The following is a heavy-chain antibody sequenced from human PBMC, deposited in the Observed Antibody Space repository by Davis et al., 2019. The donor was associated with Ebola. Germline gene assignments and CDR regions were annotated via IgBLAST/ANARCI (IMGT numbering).Heavy chain of an antibody. J-gene: IGHJ4*02. CDR3: ARRSSSGWYRYFDY. CDR1: GYRFTSYW. Sequence: GESLKISCKGSGYRFTSYWISWVRQTPGKGLEWMGRIDPSDSHTIYSPSFQGHVTISADKSISTAYLQWSSLKASDTAMYYCARRSSSGWYRYFDYWGQGTLVTVSS. D-gene: IGHD6-19*01. CDR2: IDPSDSHT. V-gene: IGHV5-10-1*01.